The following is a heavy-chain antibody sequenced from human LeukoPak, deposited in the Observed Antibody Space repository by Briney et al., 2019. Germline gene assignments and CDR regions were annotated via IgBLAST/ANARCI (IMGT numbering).Heavy chain of an antibody. CDR3: ARYYGSGSYYNPGGFDP. CDR2: ISAYNGNT. CDR1: GYTFTSYG. Sequence: ASVKVSCKASGYTFTSYGISWVRQAPGQGLEWMGWISAYNGNTNYAQKLQGSVTMTTDTSTSTAYMELRSLRSDDTAVYYCARYYGSGSYYNPGGFDPWGQGTLVTVSS. V-gene: IGHV1-18*01. J-gene: IGHJ5*02. D-gene: IGHD3-10*01.